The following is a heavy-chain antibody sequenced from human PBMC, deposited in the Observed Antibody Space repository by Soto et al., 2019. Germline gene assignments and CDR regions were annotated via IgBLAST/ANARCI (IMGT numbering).Heavy chain of an antibody. CDR1: GFTFSSYS. CDR3: ARDSGSGSYYAVYYYYGMDV. D-gene: IGHD3-10*01. Sequence: PGGSLRLSCAASGFTFSSYSMNWVRQAPGKGLEWVSSISSSSSYIYYADSVKGRFTISRDNAKNSLYLQMNSLRAEDTAVYYCARDSGSGSYYAVYYYYGMDVWGQGTTVTVSS. V-gene: IGHV3-21*01. CDR2: ISSSSSYI. J-gene: IGHJ6*02.